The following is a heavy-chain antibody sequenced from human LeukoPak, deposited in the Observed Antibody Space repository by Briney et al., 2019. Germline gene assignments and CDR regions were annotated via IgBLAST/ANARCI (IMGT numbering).Heavy chain of an antibody. CDR1: GGSISSSSYY. CDR3: ARALRSQDGYNSKFGSLPGGPMRFLDYYYYMDV. D-gene: IGHD5-24*01. V-gene: IGHV4-61*02. J-gene: IGHJ6*03. CDR2: IYTSGST. Sequence: SETLSLTCTVSGGSISSSSYYWSWIRQPAGKGLEWIGRIYTSGSTNYNPSLKSRVTMSVDTSKNQFSLKLSSVTAADTAVYYCARALRSQDGYNSKFGSLPGGPMRFLDYYYYMDVWGKGTTVTISS.